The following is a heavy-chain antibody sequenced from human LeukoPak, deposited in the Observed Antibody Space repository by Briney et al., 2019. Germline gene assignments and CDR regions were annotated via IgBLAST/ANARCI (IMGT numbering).Heavy chain of an antibody. V-gene: IGHV3-23*01. CDR3: AKDQYCTSTRCYVGY. Sequence: GGSLRLSCAASGFTFSNYAMSWVRQAPGKGLEWVSGINVSGGSTFYADSVRGRFTISRDNSKNTLYLQMNSLRAEDTAVYYCAKDQYCTSTRCYVGYWGQGTLVTVSS. CDR1: GFTFSNYA. J-gene: IGHJ4*02. D-gene: IGHD2-2*01. CDR2: INVSGGST.